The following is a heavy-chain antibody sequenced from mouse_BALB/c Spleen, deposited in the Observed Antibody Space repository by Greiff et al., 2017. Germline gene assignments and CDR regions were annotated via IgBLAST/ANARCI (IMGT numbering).Heavy chain of an antibody. J-gene: IGHJ4*01. CDR1: GFTFSDYY. CDR3: ARNLLITTALYAMDY. Sequence: DVQLQESGGGLVKPGGSLKLSCAASGFTFSDYYMYWVRQTPEKRLEWVATISDGGSYTYYPDSVKGRFTISRDNAKNNLYLQMSSLKSEDTAVYYCARNLLITTALYAMDYWGQGTSVTVSS. V-gene: IGHV5-4*02. D-gene: IGHD1-2*01. CDR2: ISDGGSYT.